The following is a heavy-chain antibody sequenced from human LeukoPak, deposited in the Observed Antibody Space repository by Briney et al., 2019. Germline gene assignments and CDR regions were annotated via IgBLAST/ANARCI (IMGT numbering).Heavy chain of an antibody. V-gene: IGHV4-61*01. CDR2: IYYSGTT. D-gene: IGHD3-22*01. CDR1: GDSVSSDSYY. J-gene: IGHJ4*02. CDR3: ARDSRGYYASSGYFDH. Sequence: SETLSLTCTVSGDSVSSDSYYWSWIRQPPGKGLEWIGYIYYSGTTKQNPSLKSRVTLSVDTSKNQLYLKLNSVTAADTAVYYCARDSRGYYASSGYFDHWGQGTLVTVSS.